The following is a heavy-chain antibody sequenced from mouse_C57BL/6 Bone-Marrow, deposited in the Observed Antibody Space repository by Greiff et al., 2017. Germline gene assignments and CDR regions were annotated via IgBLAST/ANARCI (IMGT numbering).Heavy chain of an antibody. D-gene: IGHD1-1*01. CDR1: GYTFTSYW. J-gene: IGHJ1*03. V-gene: IGHV1-64*01. Sequence: QVQLQQPGAELVKPGASVKLSCKASGYTFTSYWMHWVKQRPGQGLEWIGMIHPNSGNTYYNEKFKGKATLTADKSSSTAYMELRSLTSEDSAVYFCARCPITTVVATPYWYFDVWGTGTTVTVSS. CDR3: ARCPITTVVATPYWYFDV. CDR2: IHPNSGNT.